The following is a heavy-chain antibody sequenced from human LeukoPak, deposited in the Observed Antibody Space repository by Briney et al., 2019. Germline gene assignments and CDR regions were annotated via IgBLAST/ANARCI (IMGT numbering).Heavy chain of an antibody. D-gene: IGHD2-15*01. CDR2: IYYSGTT. CDR3: CRYCGGGGCAGPTRYNWFDP. Sequence: PSATLSLTCTVSGHSISSSRHYWGWIRQPPGKGLEWIGTIYYSGTTYYNPSLKSRVTISVDTAKNQFSLSLSSVTAADTALYYCCRYCGGGGCAGPTRYNWFDPWGQGTLVTVSS. J-gene: IGHJ5*02. CDR1: GHSISSSRHY. V-gene: IGHV4-39*07.